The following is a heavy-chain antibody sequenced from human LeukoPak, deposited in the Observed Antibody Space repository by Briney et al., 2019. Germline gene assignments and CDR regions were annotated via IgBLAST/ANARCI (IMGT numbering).Heavy chain of an antibody. V-gene: IGHV3-23*01. D-gene: IGHD5-18*01. J-gene: IGHJ5*02. CDR3: AKGYTYGPA. Sequence: GGSLRLSCAASGFTFSTYAMNWVRQAPGKGLEWVSAISGNGDNTYYTDSVKGRFTISRDNSKNTLYLQMNSLRAEDTAVYYCAKGYTYGPAWGQGTLVTVSS. CDR1: GFTFSTYA. CDR2: ISGNGDNT.